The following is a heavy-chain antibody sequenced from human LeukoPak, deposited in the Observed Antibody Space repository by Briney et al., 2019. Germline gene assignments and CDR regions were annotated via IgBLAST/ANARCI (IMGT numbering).Heavy chain of an antibody. J-gene: IGHJ4*02. V-gene: IGHV3-64*02. CDR2: ISSNGGST. Sequence: GGSLRLSCAAAGFTFSKATMGCIRQAPGKGLEYVSAISSNGGSTYYADSVKGRFTISRDNSKNTLYLQMGSLRAEDMAVYYCARYPGGIRLPAAFDSWGQGTLVTVSS. CDR1: GFTFSKAT. D-gene: IGHD2-2*01. CDR3: ARYPGGIRLPAAFDS.